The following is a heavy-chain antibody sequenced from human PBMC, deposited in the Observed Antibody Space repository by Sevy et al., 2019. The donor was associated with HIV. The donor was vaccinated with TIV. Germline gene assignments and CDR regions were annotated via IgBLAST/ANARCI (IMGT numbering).Heavy chain of an antibody. CDR3: ARGLRITMVRGVINYFDY. J-gene: IGHJ4*02. Sequence: GGSLRLSCAASGFTVSSNYMSWVRQAPGKGLEWVSVIYSGGSTYYADPVKGRFTISRDNSKNTLYLPMNSLRAEDTAVYYCARGLRITMVRGVINYFDYWGQGTLVTVSS. CDR1: GFTVSSNY. D-gene: IGHD3-10*01. CDR2: IYSGGST. V-gene: IGHV3-53*01.